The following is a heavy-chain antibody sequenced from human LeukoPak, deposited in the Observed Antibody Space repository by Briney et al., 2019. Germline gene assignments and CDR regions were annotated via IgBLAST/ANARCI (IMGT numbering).Heavy chain of an antibody. CDR1: GFTFSSYS. CDR2: ISSSSSYI. D-gene: IGHD2-2*01. J-gene: IGHJ4*02. CDR3: AREGYCSSTSCPIDY. Sequence: GGSLRLSCAASGFTFSSYSMNWVRRAPGKGLEWVSSISSSSSYIYYADSVKGRFTISRDNAKNSLYLQMNSLRAEDTAVYYCAREGYCSSTSCPIDYWGQGTLVTVSS. V-gene: IGHV3-21*01.